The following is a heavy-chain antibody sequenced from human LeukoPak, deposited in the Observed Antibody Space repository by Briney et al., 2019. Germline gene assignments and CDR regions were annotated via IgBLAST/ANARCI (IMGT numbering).Heavy chain of an antibody. D-gene: IGHD4-17*01. CDR2: MNPNSGNT. J-gene: IGHJ6*02. CDR3: ARDGRATVTTRCMDV. CDR1: GYTFTSYD. V-gene: IGHV1-8*01. Sequence: ASVKVSCKASGYTFTSYDINWVRQATGQGLEWMGWMNPNSGNTGYAQKFQGRVTMTRNTSISTAYMELSSLRSEDTAVYYCARDGRATVTTRCMDVWGQGTTVTVSS.